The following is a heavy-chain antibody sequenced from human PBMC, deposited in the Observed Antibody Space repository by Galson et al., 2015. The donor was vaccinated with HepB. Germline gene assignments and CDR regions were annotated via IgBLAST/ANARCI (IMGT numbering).Heavy chain of an antibody. CDR1: GGTFSSYA. D-gene: IGHD6-19*01. V-gene: IGHV1-69*13. J-gene: IGHJ6*02. Sequence: SVKVSCKASGGTFSSYAISWVRQAPGQGLEWMGGIIPIFGTANYAQKFQGRVTITADESTSTAYMELSSLRSEDTAVYYCTTGGSGWPYGMDVWGQGTTVTVSS. CDR3: TTGGSGWPYGMDV. CDR2: IIPIFGTA.